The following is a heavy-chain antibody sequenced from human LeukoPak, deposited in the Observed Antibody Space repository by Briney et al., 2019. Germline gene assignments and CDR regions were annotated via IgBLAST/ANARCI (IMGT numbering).Heavy chain of an antibody. D-gene: IGHD2-2*01. CDR2: ISGSGGST. CDR3: APIVVVPAAKTLFDY. V-gene: IGHV3-23*01. CDR1: GFTFSSYA. J-gene: IGHJ4*02. Sequence: GRSLRLSCAASGFTFSSYAMSWVRQAPGKGLEWVSAISGSGGSTYYADSVKGRFTISRDNSKNTLYLQMNSLRAEDTAVYYCAPIVVVPAAKTLFDYWGQGTLVTVSS.